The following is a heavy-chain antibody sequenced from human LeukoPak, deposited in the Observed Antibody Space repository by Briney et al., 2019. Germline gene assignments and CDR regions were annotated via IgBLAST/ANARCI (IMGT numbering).Heavy chain of an antibody. J-gene: IGHJ4*02. CDR3: AKGHGDASGYYYFDS. D-gene: IGHD3-22*01. CDR2: ISYDKSHK. CDR1: GFTFSSYA. Sequence: HAGGSLRLSCAASGFTFSSYAMHWVRQAPGKGLEWVAVISYDKSHKYYADSVKGRFTISRDNSKNTLYLQMNSLRVEDTAVYYCAKGHGDASGYYYFDSWGQGTLVTVSS. V-gene: IGHV3-30*04.